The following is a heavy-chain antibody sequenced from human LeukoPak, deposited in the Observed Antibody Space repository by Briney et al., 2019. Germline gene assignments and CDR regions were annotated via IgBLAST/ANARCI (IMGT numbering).Heavy chain of an antibody. Sequence: ASVKVSCKASGYTFTSYGISWVRRAPGQGLEWMGWISAYNGNTNYAQKLQGRVTMTTDTSTSTAYMELRSLRSDDTAVYYCARDQGSRSGWPFDYWGQGTLVTVSS. CDR1: GYTFTSYG. CDR2: ISAYNGNT. D-gene: IGHD2-2*01. CDR3: ARDQGSRSGWPFDY. V-gene: IGHV1-18*01. J-gene: IGHJ4*02.